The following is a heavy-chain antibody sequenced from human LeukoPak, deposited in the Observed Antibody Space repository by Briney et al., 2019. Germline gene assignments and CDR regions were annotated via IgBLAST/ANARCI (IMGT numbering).Heavy chain of an antibody. CDR2: INANNGNT. J-gene: IGHJ4*02. D-gene: IGHD6-13*01. CDR1: GYTFTNYG. Sequence: ASVKVSCKASGYTFTNYGITWVRQAPGQGLEWMGWINANNGNTNYAQNLQGRVTMTRDTSTSTAYMELRSLRSDDTAVYYCARGPIAAAGDFWGQGTLVTVSS. V-gene: IGHV1-18*01. CDR3: ARGPIAAAGDF.